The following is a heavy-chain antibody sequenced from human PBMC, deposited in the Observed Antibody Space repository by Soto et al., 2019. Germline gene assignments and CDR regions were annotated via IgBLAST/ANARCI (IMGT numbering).Heavy chain of an antibody. D-gene: IGHD1-26*01. CDR2: ISSSGATI. V-gene: IGHV3-11*01. CDR3: ESWRSWRVDY. J-gene: IGHJ4*02. CDR1: GFTFSDYY. Sequence: QVQLVESGGGVVKPGGSLRLSCAASGFTFSDYYMSWIRQAPGKGLEWISYISSSGATIYYADSVKGRFTMSRDNARNSLLLQMNSLRAEETDVYCCESWRSWRVDYWGQGTLVTVSS.